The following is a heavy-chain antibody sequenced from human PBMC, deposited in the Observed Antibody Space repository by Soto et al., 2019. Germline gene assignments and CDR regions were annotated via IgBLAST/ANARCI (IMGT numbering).Heavy chain of an antibody. D-gene: IGHD1-1*01. V-gene: IGHV4-30-2*01. J-gene: IGHJ4*02. Sequence: QLQLQESGSGLVKPSQTLSLTCAVSGGSISSGGYSWSWIRQPPGKGLEWVGYIYHSRSTYYNPSLQRRVTISVDRSKNQFSLKLSSGTAADTAVYYCATGMPTGTTLDYWGQGTLVTVSS. CDR1: GGSISSGGYS. CDR3: ATGMPTGTTLDY. CDR2: IYHSRST.